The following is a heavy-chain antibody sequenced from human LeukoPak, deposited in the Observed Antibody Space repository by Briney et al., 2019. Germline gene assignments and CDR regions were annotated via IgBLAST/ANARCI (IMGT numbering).Heavy chain of an antibody. CDR2: IYHSGST. V-gene: IGHV4-38-2*02. D-gene: IGHD6-19*01. CDR3: ARHKTGSGWYHDAFDI. Sequence: PSETLSLTCTVSGYSISSGYYWGWIRQPPGKGLEWIGSIYHSGSTYYNPSLKSRVTISVDTSKNQFSLKLSSVTAADTAVYYCARHKTGSGWYHDAFDIWGQGTMVTVSS. CDR1: GYSISSGYY. J-gene: IGHJ3*02.